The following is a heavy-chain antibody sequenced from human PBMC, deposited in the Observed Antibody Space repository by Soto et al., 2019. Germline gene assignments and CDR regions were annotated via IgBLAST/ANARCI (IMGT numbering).Heavy chain of an antibody. D-gene: IGHD3-10*01. J-gene: IGHJ4*02. CDR1: ALTFSDTW. Sequence: EVHLVESGGALVQPGASLRLSCTASALTFSDTWVTWVRQAPGKGLEWVGRIKSKSDRDTTEYAAPVKGRFTISRVDSTNTVYLQMNSLKTEDTAVYHCTTGIRWLGKFWGQGTLVTVSS. V-gene: IGHV3-15*02. CDR3: TTGIRWLGKF. CDR2: IKSKSDRDTT.